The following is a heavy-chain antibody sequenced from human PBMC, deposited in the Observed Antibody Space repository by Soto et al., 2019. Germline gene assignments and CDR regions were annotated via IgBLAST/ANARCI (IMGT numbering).Heavy chain of an antibody. CDR2: ISGSGART. D-gene: IGHD3-3*01. CDR3: AKDGGGAPIFGVVNNWFDP. Sequence: PVGSLRLSCAASGFTFSNYAMSWVRQASGKGLEWVSAISGSGARTYYADSVRGRFTISRDNSKNTLYLQMNSLRAEDTAVYYCAKDGGGAPIFGVVNNWFDPWGQGTLVTVSS. CDR1: GFTFSNYA. V-gene: IGHV3-23*01. J-gene: IGHJ5*02.